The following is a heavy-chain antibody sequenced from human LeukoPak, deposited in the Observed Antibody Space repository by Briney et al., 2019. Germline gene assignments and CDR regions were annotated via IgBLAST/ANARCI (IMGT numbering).Heavy chain of an antibody. CDR2: IIPIFGTA. CDR3: AVDGITMVRGGIIR. V-gene: IGHV1-69*06. D-gene: IGHD3-10*01. Sequence: ASVKVSCKASGGTFSSYAISWVRQAPGQGLEWMGGIIPIFGTANYAQKFQGRVTITADKSTSTAYMELSSLRSEDTAVYYCAVDGITMVRGGIIRWGQGTLVTGSS. J-gene: IGHJ4*02. CDR1: GGTFSSYA.